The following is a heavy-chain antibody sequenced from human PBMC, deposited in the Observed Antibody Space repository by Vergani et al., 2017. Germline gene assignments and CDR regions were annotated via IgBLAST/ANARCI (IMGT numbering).Heavy chain of an antibody. CDR3: ASPGGYSGYVFH. CDR2: INHSGST. CDR1: GFTFSSYA. D-gene: IGHD5-12*01. J-gene: IGHJ4*02. V-gene: IGHV4-34*01. Sequence: VQLLESGGGLVQPGGSLRLSCAASGFTFSSYAMSWVRQAPGKGLEWIGEINHSGSTNYNPSLKSRVTISVDTSKNQFSLKLSSVTAADTAVYYCASPGGYSGYVFHWGQGTLVTVSS.